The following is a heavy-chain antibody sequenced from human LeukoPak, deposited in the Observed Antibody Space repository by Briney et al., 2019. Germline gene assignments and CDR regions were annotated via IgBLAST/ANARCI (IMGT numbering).Heavy chain of an antibody. CDR1: GGSISSGNYH. D-gene: IGHD4/OR15-4a*01. CDR3: ARGPLLGNDYDPPFRY. V-gene: IGHV4-61*02. CDR2: IYTGGST. J-gene: IGHJ4*02. Sequence: SETLSLTCTVSGGSISSGNYHWSWIRQPAGKGLEWIGRIYTGGSTNYNPSFKSRLTLSIDKSKNQFSLKLTSVTAADSAVYFCARGPLLGNDYDPPFRYWGQGTLVTVSS.